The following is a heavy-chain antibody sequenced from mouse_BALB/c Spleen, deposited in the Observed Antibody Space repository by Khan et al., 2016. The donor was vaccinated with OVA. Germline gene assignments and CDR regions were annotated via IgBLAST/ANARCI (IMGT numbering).Heavy chain of an antibody. CDR1: GYTFTNYW. V-gene: IGHV1-74*01. Sequence: VQLQQPGAELVRPGASVKLSCKASGYTFTNYWMNWVKQRPEQGLEWIGRIDPYDSETLYNQKFRDKAILTVDKSSTTAYMQLSSLTSEDSAVDYWARKGGPSLYYFDYWGQGTTLTVSS. D-gene: IGHD3-3*01. CDR2: IDPYDSET. J-gene: IGHJ2*01. CDR3: ARKGGPSLYYFDY.